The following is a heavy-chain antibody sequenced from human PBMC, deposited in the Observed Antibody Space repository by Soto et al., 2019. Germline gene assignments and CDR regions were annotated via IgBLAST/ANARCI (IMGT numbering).Heavy chain of an antibody. D-gene: IGHD2-21*02. CDR1: GFTFSSYS. CDR3: ARWGYCGGDCYSAY. J-gene: IGHJ4*02. Sequence: ESGGGLVQPGGSLRLSCAASGFTFSSYSMNWVRQAPGKGLEWVSYISSSSSTIYYADSVKGRFTISRDNAKNSLYLQMNSLRAEDTAVYYCARWGYCGGDCYSAYWGQGTLVTVSS. CDR2: ISSSSSTI. V-gene: IGHV3-48*01.